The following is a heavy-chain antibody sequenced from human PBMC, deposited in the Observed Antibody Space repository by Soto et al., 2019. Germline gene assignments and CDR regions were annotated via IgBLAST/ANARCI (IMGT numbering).Heavy chain of an antibody. CDR3: AKSVREPRD. V-gene: IGHV3-11*01. J-gene: IGHJ4*02. CDR2: VDGRGSPI. D-gene: IGHD3-10*01. Sequence: QVQLVESGGGLVNPGGSLRLSCAASGFIFTDYYIAWIRQAPGKGLEFISMVDGRGSPIFYADSVKGRFIASRDNAKNSLYLQMNSLRVDDTAVYYCAKSVREPRDWGQGTLVTVSS. CDR1: GFIFTDYY.